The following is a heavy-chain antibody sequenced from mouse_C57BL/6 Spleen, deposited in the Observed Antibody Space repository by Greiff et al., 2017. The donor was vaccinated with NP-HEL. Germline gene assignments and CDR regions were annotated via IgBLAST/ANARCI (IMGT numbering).Heavy chain of an antibody. CDR2: IDPSDSYT. Sequence: QVQLQQPGAELVMPGASVKLSCKASGYTFTSYWMHWVKQRPGQGLEWIGEIDPSDSYTNYNQKFKGKSTLTVDKSSSTAYMQLSSLTSEDSAVYYCARADYYGSSYGFDYWGQGTTLTVSS. V-gene: IGHV1-69*01. D-gene: IGHD1-1*01. CDR1: GYTFTSYW. J-gene: IGHJ2*01. CDR3: ARADYYGSSYGFDY.